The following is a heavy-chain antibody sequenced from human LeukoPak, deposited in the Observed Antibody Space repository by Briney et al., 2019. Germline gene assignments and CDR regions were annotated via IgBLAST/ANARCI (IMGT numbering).Heavy chain of an antibody. CDR3: AKDWVLVDY. CDR2: ISYDGSNK. CDR1: GFTFSSYG. D-gene: IGHD3-16*01. J-gene: IGHJ4*02. V-gene: IGHV3-30*18. Sequence: GRSLRLSCAASGFTFSSYGMHWVRQAPGKGLEWVAVISYDGSNKYYADSVKGRFTISRDNSKNTLYLQMNSLRAEDTAVYYCAKDWVLVDYWGQGTLVTVSS.